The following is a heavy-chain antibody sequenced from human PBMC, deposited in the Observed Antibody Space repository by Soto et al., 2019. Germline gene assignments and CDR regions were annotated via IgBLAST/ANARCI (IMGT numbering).Heavy chain of an antibody. CDR3: ASSRLYSSSWYDYYGMDV. V-gene: IGHV4-31*03. CDR2: IYYSGST. CDR1: GGSISSVGYY. Sequence: PSETLSLTCTVSGGSISSVGYYWSWIRQHPGKGLEWIGYIYYSGSTYYNPSLKSRVTISVDTSKNQFSLKLSSVTAADTAVYYCASSRLYSSSWYDYYGMDVWGQGTTVTVS. J-gene: IGHJ6*02. D-gene: IGHD6-13*01.